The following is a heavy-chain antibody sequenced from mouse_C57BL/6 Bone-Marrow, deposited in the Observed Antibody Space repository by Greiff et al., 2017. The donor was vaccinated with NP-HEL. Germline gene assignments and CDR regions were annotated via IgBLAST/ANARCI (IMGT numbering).Heavy chain of an antibody. D-gene: IGHD2-4*01. Sequence: EVKLVESGPVLVKPGASVKMSCKASGYTFTDYYMNWVKQSHGKSLEWIGVINPYNGGTSYNQKFKGKATLTVDKSSSTAYMELNSLTSEDSAVYYCASRYYDYHYAMDYWGQGTSVTVSS. CDR1: GYTFTDYY. CDR2: INPYNGGT. CDR3: ASRYYDYHYAMDY. J-gene: IGHJ4*01. V-gene: IGHV1-19*01.